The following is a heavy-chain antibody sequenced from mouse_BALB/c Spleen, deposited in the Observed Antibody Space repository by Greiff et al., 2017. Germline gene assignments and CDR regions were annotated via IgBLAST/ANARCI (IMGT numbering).Heavy chain of an antibody. CDR1: GFTFSSYT. Sequence: GKLMESGGGLVQPGGSLKLSCAASGFTFSSYTMSWVRQTPEKRLEWVAYISNGGGSTYYPDTVKGRFTISRDNAKNTLYLQMSSLKSEDTAMYYCARHGNFYAMDYWGQGTSVTVSS. D-gene: IGHD2-1*01. CDR3: ARHGNFYAMDY. CDR2: ISNGGGST. J-gene: IGHJ4*01. V-gene: IGHV5-12-2*01.